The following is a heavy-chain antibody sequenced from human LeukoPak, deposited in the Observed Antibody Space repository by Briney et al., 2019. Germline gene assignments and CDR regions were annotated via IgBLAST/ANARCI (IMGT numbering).Heavy chain of an antibody. J-gene: IGHJ4*02. V-gene: IGHV1-18*01. Sequence: ASVKVSCKASGYTFTSYGISWVRQAPGHGLEWMGWISAYNGNTNYAQKLQGRVTMTTDTSTSTAYIELRSLRSHDTAVYYCAREWSGYALDYWGQGTRVTVS. CDR2: ISAYNGNT. CDR3: AREWSGYALDY. D-gene: IGHD5-12*01. CDR1: GYTFTSYG.